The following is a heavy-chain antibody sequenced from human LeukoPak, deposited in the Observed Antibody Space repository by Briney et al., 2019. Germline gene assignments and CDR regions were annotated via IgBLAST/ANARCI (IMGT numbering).Heavy chain of an antibody. V-gene: IGHV3-23*01. J-gene: IGHJ6*02. CDR1: GFTFSSYA. CDR3: AKCVWLRFRVFYGMDV. D-gene: IGHD5-12*01. Sequence: PGGSLRLSCAASGFTFSSYAMSWVRQAPGKGLEWVSAISGSGGSTYYADSVKGRFTISRDNSKNTLYLQMNSLRAEDTAVNYCAKCVWLRFRVFYGMDVWGQGTTVTVSS. CDR2: ISGSGGST.